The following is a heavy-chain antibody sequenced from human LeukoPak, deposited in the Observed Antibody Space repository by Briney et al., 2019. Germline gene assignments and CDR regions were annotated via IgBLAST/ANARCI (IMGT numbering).Heavy chain of an antibody. CDR3: ARDFNLAVEMATILDY. Sequence: GGSLRLSCAASGFTFSSYSMNWVRQAPGKGLEWVSSISSSSNYIDYADSVKGQFTISRDNAKNSLYLQMNSLRAEDTAVYYCARDFNLAVEMATILDYWGQGTLVTVSS. J-gene: IGHJ4*02. CDR2: ISSSSNYI. D-gene: IGHD5-24*01. V-gene: IGHV3-21*01. CDR1: GFTFSSYS.